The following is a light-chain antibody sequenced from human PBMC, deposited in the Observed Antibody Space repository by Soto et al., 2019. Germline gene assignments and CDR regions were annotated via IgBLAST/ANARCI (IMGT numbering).Light chain of an antibody. Sequence: EIVLTQSPATLSLSPGERATLSCRASQSVSSYLAWYQQKPGQAPRLLIYDASNRATGIPARFSGSGSGTDFTLTISSLEPEVFAVYYCQQRRSWPLTFGGGTKV. CDR3: QQRRSWPLT. CDR2: DAS. V-gene: IGKV3-11*01. CDR1: QSVSSY. J-gene: IGKJ4*01.